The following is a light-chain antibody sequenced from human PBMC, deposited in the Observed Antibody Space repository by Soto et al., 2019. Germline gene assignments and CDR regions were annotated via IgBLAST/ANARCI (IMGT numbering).Light chain of an antibody. Sequence: DIQMTQSPSTLSASIGDRVTITCRASQSVFSWFAWYQQKPGKAPILLIYKASSLESGVPSRFSGSGSGTEFTLTISSLQPDDTATYYCQQYYTYRTFGQGTKVEIK. V-gene: IGKV1-5*03. CDR3: QQYYTYRT. CDR1: QSVFSW. J-gene: IGKJ1*01. CDR2: KAS.